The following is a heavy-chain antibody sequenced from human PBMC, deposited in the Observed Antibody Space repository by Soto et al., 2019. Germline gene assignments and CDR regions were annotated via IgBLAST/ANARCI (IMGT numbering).Heavy chain of an antibody. D-gene: IGHD2-8*01. CDR3: ARDVPPRYCTNGVCKHGWFDP. V-gene: IGHV1-18*04. CDR2: ISAYNGNT. Sequence: ASVKVSCKASGYTFTSYGISWVRQAPGQGLEWMGWISAYNGNTNYAQKLQGRATMTTDTSTSTAYMELRSLRSDDTAVYYCARDVPPRYCTNGVCKHGWFDPWGQGTLVTVS. J-gene: IGHJ5*02. CDR1: GYTFTSYG.